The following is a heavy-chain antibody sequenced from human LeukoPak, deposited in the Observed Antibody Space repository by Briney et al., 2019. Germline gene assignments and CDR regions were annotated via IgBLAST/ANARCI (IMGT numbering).Heavy chain of an antibody. CDR2: IYWDDDK. CDR3: AHTERGDYYYYGMDV. D-gene: IGHD3-10*01. V-gene: IGHV2-5*02. Sequence: SGPTLVIPSQTLRLTCTFSGICLSTRGLGVGWIRQPPGKALEWLALIYWDDDKRYIPSLKSRLTITKDTSKNQVDLTMTNMDPVDTATYYCAHTERGDYYYYGMDVWGQGTTVTVSS. CDR1: GICLSTRGLG. J-gene: IGHJ6*02.